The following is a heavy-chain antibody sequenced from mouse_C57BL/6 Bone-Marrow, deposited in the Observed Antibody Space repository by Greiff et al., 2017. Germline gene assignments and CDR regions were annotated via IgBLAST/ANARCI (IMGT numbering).Heavy chain of an antibody. CDR3: ANERWRLQGAMDY. D-gene: IGHD2-13*01. CDR1: GYTFTDYY. V-gene: IGHV1-76*01. Sequence: QVQLKQSGAELVRPGASVKLSCKASGYTFTDYYINWVKQRPGQGLEWIARIYPGSGNTYYNEKFKGKATLTAEKSSSTAYMQLSSLTSEASDVYASANERWRLQGAMDYWGKGTSVTVSA. CDR2: IYPGSGNT. J-gene: IGHJ4*01.